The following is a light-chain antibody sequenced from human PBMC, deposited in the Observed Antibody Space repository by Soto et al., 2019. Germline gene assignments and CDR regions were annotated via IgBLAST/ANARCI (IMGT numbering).Light chain of an antibody. Sequence: QSVLTQPASVSGSPGQSITISCTGTSSDVGGYNYVSWYQQHPGKAPKLMIYDVSNRPSGVSKRFSGSKAGNTASLTNSGLQAEDEADYCCSSYTSSSPVFGPGTKLTVL. V-gene: IGLV2-14*01. CDR2: DVS. J-gene: IGLJ1*01. CDR1: SSDVGGYNY. CDR3: SSYTSSSPV.